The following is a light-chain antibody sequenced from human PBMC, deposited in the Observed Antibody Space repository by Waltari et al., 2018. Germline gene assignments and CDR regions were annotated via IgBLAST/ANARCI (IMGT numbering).Light chain of an antibody. CDR3: HQYNDGPPFN. V-gene: IGKV3-15*01. CDR2: GAS. J-gene: IGKJ2*01. Sequence: EIVMTQSPATLSVSPGERAIISCSASQSVTTNLAWYQQKPGQPPRLLTFGASTRATDIPARFSGSGSGTEFTLTITSLQSEDFAVYYCHQYNDGPPFNFGQGTKLEIK. CDR1: QSVTTN.